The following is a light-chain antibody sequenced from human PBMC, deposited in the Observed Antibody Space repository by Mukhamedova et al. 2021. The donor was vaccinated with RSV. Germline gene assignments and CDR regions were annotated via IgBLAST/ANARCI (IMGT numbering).Light chain of an antibody. J-gene: IGKJ3*01. CDR3: MQTVQIPFT. CDR2: LGS. V-gene: IGKV2-28*01. Sequence: PGQSPQLLIYLGSNRASGVPDRFSGSGSGTDFTLKISSVEADDIGVYFCMQTVQIPFTFGPGTTVDIK.